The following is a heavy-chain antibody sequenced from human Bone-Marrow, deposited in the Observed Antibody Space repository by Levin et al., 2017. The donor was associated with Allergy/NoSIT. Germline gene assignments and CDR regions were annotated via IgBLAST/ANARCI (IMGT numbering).Heavy chain of an antibody. Sequence: GGSLRLSCSVSGFTFSSYAMHWVRQAPGKGLEYVSAISSNGGNTYYADSVKGRFTSSRDNSKNTLYLQMSSLRPEDTAVYYCVKAPFPYSSGWYGGYWGQGTLVTVSS. V-gene: IGHV3-64D*06. D-gene: IGHD6-19*01. CDR2: ISSNGGNT. CDR1: GFTFSSYA. CDR3: VKAPFPYSSGWYGGY. J-gene: IGHJ4*02.